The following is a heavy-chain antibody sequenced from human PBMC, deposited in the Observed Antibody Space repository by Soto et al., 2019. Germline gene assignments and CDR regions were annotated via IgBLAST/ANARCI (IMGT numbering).Heavy chain of an antibody. J-gene: IGHJ4*02. CDR3: AIDYGYYGVYFDY. CDR1: GYTFTSYD. D-gene: IGHD4-17*01. Sequence: QGQLVQSGAEVKKPGASVKVSCKASGYTFTSYDINWVRQATGQALEWMGWMNPNSGNTGYAQKFQGRVTMTRNTSLSTAYMQLSSVRSEDTAVYYCAIDYGYYGVYFDYWGQGTLVTVSS. CDR2: MNPNSGNT. V-gene: IGHV1-8*01.